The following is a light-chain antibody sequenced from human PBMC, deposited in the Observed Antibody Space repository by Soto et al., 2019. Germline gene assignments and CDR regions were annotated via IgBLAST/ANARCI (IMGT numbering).Light chain of an antibody. Sequence: QSVLTQPASVSGSPGQSITISCTGTSSDVGYYNYVSWYQQHPGKAPKSMIYEVSNRPSGVSNRFSGSKSGNTASLTISGLPAEDEAHYYCSSYTSPYTLPYVFGTGTKVTVL. J-gene: IGLJ1*01. CDR3: SSYTSPYTLPYV. V-gene: IGLV2-14*01. CDR2: EVS. CDR1: SSDVGYYNY.